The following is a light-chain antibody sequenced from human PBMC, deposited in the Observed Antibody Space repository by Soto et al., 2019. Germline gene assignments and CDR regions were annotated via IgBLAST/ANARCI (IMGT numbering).Light chain of an antibody. CDR2: WAS. V-gene: IGKV4-1*01. Sequence: DIVMTQSPDSLAVSLGERATVNCKSSQSVLSSSNNKNYLAWYQQKPGQPPKLLIFWASIREFGVPDRFSGSGSGTDFTLTIKSLQAEDVAVYSCQQYYSYPPCTVVQGTKVDIK. CDR3: QQYYSYPPCT. CDR1: QSVLSSSNNKNY. J-gene: IGKJ1*01.